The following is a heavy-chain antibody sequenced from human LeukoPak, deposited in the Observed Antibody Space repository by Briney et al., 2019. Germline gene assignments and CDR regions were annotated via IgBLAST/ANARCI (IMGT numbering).Heavy chain of an antibody. Sequence: GGSLRLSCAASGFTFSSYGMHWVRQAPGKGLEWVAVIWDDGSNKYYADSVKGRFTISRDNSKNTLYLQMNSLRAEDTAVYYCAREAAAEDYYYGMDVWGQGTTVTVSS. D-gene: IGHD6-13*01. J-gene: IGHJ6*02. CDR1: GFTFSSYG. V-gene: IGHV3-33*01. CDR3: AREAAAEDYYYGMDV. CDR2: IWDDGSNK.